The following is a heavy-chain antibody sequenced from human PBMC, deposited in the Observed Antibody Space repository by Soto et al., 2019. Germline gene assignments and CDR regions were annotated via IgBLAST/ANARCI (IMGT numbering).Heavy chain of an antibody. J-gene: IGHJ6*01. V-gene: IGHV1-2*02. CDR3: ARANSIRPYFSTMDV. Sequence: QVQLVQSGAEVEKPGASVKVSCKAAGYSFTAFYIHWVRQARGQGFEWLGWINPNSGGTYYSQKFQPRVTMTRDTSISTAFLELTGLSSDDTAIYYCARANSIRPYFSTMDVWGQGTTVTVSS. CDR2: INPNSGGT. CDR1: GYSFTAFY. D-gene: IGHD2-21*01.